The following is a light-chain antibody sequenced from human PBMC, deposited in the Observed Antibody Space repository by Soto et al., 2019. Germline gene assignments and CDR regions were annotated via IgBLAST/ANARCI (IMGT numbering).Light chain of an antibody. CDR1: QSVSSN. J-gene: IGKJ1*01. CDR2: GVY. CDR3: QQYDKWPPRT. V-gene: IGKV3D-15*01. Sequence: EIVVPPSTTFLSVYPGERATPSCSASQSVSSNLAWYQQKPGQPPRLLMYGVYTRAPGTPARFSGSGSGTEFTLTISSLQSEDSAVYYCQQYDKWPPRTFGQGTKVDIK.